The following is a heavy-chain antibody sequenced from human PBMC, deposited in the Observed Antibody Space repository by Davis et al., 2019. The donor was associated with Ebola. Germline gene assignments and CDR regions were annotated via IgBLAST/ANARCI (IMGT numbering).Heavy chain of an antibody. CDR1: GFTFRNYA. J-gene: IGHJ4*02. Sequence: GESLKISCAASGFTFRNYAMHWVRQAPGKGPEWVAVVSHSEREKFYADSVEGRFTISRDNSENTLYLQMNSLAADDTAVYYCARAVFHEVLDYWGQGTPVTVSP. D-gene: IGHD3-3*01. V-gene: IGHV3-30*04. CDR3: ARAVFHEVLDY. CDR2: VSHSEREK.